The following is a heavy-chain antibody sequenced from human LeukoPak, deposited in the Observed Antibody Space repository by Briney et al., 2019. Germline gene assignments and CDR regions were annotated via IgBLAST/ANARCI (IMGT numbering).Heavy chain of an antibody. D-gene: IGHD4-17*01. Sequence: PGGSLRLSCAASGFTFSSYAMSWVRQAPGKGLGWVSAISGSGGSTYYADSVKGRFTISRDNSKNTLYLQMNSLRAEDTAVYYCAKKSNYGGTLGYYYGMDVWGQGTTVTVSS. CDR3: AKKSNYGGTLGYYYGMDV. CDR1: GFTFSSYA. CDR2: ISGSGGST. V-gene: IGHV3-23*01. J-gene: IGHJ6*02.